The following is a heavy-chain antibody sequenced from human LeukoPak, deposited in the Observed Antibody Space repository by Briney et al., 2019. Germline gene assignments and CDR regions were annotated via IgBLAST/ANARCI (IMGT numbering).Heavy chain of an antibody. CDR3: ASVPGYSYGVDAYDI. Sequence: VASVKVSCKASGYTFTSYGISWVRQAPGQGLEWMGWIIAYNGNTNYAQKLQGRVTMTTDTSTSTAYMELRSLRSDDTAVYYCASVPGYSYGVDAYDIWGQGTMVTVSS. D-gene: IGHD5-18*01. J-gene: IGHJ3*02. V-gene: IGHV1-18*01. CDR1: GYTFTSYG. CDR2: IIAYNGNT.